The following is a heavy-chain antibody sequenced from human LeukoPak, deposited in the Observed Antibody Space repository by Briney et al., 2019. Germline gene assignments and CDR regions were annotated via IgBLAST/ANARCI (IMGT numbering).Heavy chain of an antibody. CDR1: GFTFSSNG. CDR3: ARSYYDFWSGSNWFDP. Sequence: GGSLRLSCAASGFTFSSNGMSWVRQAPGKGLEWVSYISSSSSYTNYADSVKGRFTISRDNAKNSLYLQMNSLRAEDTAVYYCARSYYDFWSGSNWFDPWGQGTLVTVSS. V-gene: IGHV3-11*06. J-gene: IGHJ5*02. D-gene: IGHD3-3*01. CDR2: ISSSSSYT.